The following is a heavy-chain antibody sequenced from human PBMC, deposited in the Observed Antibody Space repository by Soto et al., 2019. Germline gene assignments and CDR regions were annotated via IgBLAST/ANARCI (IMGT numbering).Heavy chain of an antibody. D-gene: IGHD5-12*01. Sequence: LVESLKISCKGSGYDFTRTWIGWVRQLPGKGLDWMGIIYPGDSETRYSPSFQGQVTISADKSISTAYLQWSSLKTSDTAMYYCARLVGGYDSYFDHWGQGTRVTVSS. CDR3: ARLVGGYDSYFDH. CDR1: GYDFTRTW. CDR2: IYPGDSET. J-gene: IGHJ4*02. V-gene: IGHV5-51*01.